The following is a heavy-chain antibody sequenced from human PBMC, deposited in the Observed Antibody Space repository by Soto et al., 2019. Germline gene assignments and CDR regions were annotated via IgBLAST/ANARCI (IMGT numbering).Heavy chain of an antibody. Sequence: GASVKVSCKASGYTFTSYDINWVRQATGQGLEWMGWMNPNSGNTGYAQKFQGRVTMTRNTSISTAYMELSSLRSEDTAVYYCARVRYYYGSGSKTSWFDPWGQGTLVTVSS. V-gene: IGHV1-8*01. D-gene: IGHD3-10*01. CDR3: ARVRYYYGSGSKTSWFDP. CDR1: GYTFTSYD. CDR2: MNPNSGNT. J-gene: IGHJ5*02.